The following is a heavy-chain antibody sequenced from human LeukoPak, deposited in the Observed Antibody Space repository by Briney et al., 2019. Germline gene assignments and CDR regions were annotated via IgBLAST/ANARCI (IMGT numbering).Heavy chain of an antibody. Sequence: SQTLSLTCAVSGGSISSGGYSWSWIRQPPGKGLEWIGYIYHSGGTYYNPSLKSRVTISVDRSKNQFSLKLSSVTAADTAVYYCARGKVWFGRGYFGYWGQGTLVTVSS. CDR1: GGSISSGGYS. CDR3: ARGKVWFGRGYFGY. CDR2: IYHSGGT. J-gene: IGHJ4*02. V-gene: IGHV4-30-2*01. D-gene: IGHD3-10*01.